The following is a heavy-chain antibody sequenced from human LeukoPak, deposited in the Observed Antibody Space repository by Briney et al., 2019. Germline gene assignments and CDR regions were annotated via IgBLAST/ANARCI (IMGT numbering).Heavy chain of an antibody. Sequence: TGGSLRLSCAASGFTFSTYGMHWVRQAPGKGLEWVAVIWYDGNNEYYADSVKGRFTISRDNSKDTLYLQMNSLRAEDTAVYYCARDTHSRYGGNENDYWGQGTLVTVSS. CDR1: GFTFSTYG. CDR3: ARDTHSRYGGNENDY. D-gene: IGHD4-23*01. V-gene: IGHV3-33*01. CDR2: IWYDGNNE. J-gene: IGHJ4*02.